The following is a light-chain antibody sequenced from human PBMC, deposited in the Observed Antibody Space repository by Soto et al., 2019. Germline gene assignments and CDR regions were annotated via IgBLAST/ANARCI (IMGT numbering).Light chain of an antibody. Sequence: EIVMTQSPDTLSVSPGERATLSCRASQSVSTNLAWYQQKPGQAPRLLIFNASTRATGTAARFSGSGSGTEFTLTISRLQSEDFAVYCCQQYDLATGFGGGTKVEIK. CDR2: NAS. CDR3: QQYDLATG. J-gene: IGKJ4*01. CDR1: QSVSTN. V-gene: IGKV3-15*01.